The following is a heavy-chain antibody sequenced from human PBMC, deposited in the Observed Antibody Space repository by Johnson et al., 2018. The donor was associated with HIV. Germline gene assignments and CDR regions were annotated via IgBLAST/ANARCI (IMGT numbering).Heavy chain of an antibody. Sequence: QVLLVESGGGVVQPGRSLRLSCAASGFTFSSYAMHWVRQAPGKGLEWVAVISYDGSYKYYADSVKGRFTISRDNSKNTLYLQMNSLRAEDTAVYYCANLNDYGDYWGPDAFDIWGQGTMVSVSS. CDR2: ISYDGSYK. CDR1: GFTFSSYA. J-gene: IGHJ3*02. D-gene: IGHD4-17*01. V-gene: IGHV3-30*04. CDR3: ANLNDYGDYWGPDAFDI.